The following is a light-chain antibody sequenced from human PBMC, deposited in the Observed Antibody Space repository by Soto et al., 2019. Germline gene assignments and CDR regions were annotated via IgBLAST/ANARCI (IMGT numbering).Light chain of an antibody. J-gene: IGKJ4*01. CDR3: QQRGNWPSLT. CDR2: DAS. V-gene: IGKV3-11*01. Sequence: EIVLTQSPATLSLSPGERATLSCRASRRISSQLAWYQQKPGQAPRLLIYDASNRATGIPARFRGSGSGTDFTLTIAGLEPEDFAVYYCQQRGNWPSLTFGRGTKVEIK. CDR1: RRISSQ.